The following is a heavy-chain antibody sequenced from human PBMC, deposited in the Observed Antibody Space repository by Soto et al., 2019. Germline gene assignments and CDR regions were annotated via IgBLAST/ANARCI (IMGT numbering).Heavy chain of an antibody. D-gene: IGHD3-3*01. Sequence: ASVKVSCKASGYTFTSYDIHWVRQAPGQGLEWMGVINPSGGGTSYAQNFQGKFIVTRDTSTSTVYLQWSSLKASDTAMYYCARLPNYDFWSGYLDAFDIWGQGTMVTVSS. CDR2: INPSGGGT. J-gene: IGHJ3*02. CDR1: GYTFTSYD. V-gene: IGHV1-46*01. CDR3: ARLPNYDFWSGYLDAFDI.